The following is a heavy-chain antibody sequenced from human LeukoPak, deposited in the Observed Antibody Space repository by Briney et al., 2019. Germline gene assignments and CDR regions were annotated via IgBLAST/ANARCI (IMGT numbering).Heavy chain of an antibody. CDR1: GYTFTSYG. Sequence: GASVKVSCKASGYTFTSYGISWVRQAPGQGLEWMGWISAYNGNTNYAQKLQGRVTMTTDTSTSTAYMELRSLRFDDTAVYYCATRIEYCSSTSCYRNGFDYWGQGTLVTVSS. V-gene: IGHV1-18*01. CDR2: ISAYNGNT. CDR3: ATRIEYCSSTSCYRNGFDY. J-gene: IGHJ4*02. D-gene: IGHD2-2*02.